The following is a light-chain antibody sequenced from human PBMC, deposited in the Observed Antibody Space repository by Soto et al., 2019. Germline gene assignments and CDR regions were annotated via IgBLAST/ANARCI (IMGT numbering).Light chain of an antibody. CDR2: GAS. Sequence: EIVLTQSPGTLSLSLGERATVSCRASQSVGSNYLAWYQRKPGQAPRLLIYGASSRATGIPDRFSGSGSGTDFTLTISRLEPEDFSVYYCQQYATTPFTCGPGTKVDI. CDR3: QQYATTPFT. CDR1: QSVGSNY. J-gene: IGKJ3*01. V-gene: IGKV3-20*01.